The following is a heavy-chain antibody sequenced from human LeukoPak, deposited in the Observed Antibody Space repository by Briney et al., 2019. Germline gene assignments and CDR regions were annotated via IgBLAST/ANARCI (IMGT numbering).Heavy chain of an antibody. CDR3: ARATAFQFMGTYIS. CDR1: GFTFDDSG. Sequence: RPGGSLRLSCAASGFTFDDSGMSWVRQAPGKGLEWVSGINWSGASTGYADSVKGRFTISRDNARNTVYLQMNSLRAEDTGVYYCARATAFQFMGTYISWGLGVLVTVSS. J-gene: IGHJ5*02. V-gene: IGHV3-20*04. D-gene: IGHD1-7*01. CDR2: INWSGAST.